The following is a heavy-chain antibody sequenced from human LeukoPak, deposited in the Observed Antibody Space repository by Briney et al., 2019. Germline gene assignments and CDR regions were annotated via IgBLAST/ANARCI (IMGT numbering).Heavy chain of an antibody. V-gene: IGHV1-46*01. CDR1: GYTFIDHC. J-gene: IGHJ4*02. CDR2: IYSSGGTT. Sequence: GASVKVSCKASGYTFIDHCMHWVRQAPGQALEWMGIIYSSGGTTTHQRLQGRVTLTRDTSTSPVYMELSSLRSDDTAVYYCARSTATYYYDYWGQGTLVTVSS. CDR3: ARSTATYYYDY.